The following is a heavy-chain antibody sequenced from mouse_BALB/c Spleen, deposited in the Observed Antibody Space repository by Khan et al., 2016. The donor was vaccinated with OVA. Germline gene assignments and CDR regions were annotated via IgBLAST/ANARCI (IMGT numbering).Heavy chain of an antibody. CDR1: GFSLTSYG. V-gene: IGHV2-9*02. J-gene: IGHJ2*01. CDR3: ARIEDI. D-gene: IGHD1-3*01. CDR2: IWAGGGT. Sequence: VELVESGPGLVAPSQSLSISCTASGFSLTSYGVHWVRQPPGKGLEWMGVIWAGGGTNYNSALMSKVRFSKDNSKSQVFLKMNSRQTDDKAMYYCARIEDIWGQGTTLTVSS.